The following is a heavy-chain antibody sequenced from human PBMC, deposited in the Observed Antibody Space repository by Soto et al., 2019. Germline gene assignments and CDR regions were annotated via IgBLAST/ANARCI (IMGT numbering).Heavy chain of an antibody. D-gene: IGHD3-3*01. J-gene: IGHJ3*02. V-gene: IGHV1-18*01. Sequence: TVRVSCKASGDTLNKFGFTWVRQAPGQGLEWMGWISVNNGNTNYAQKFQGRVSLTTNRSTSTAHMELRSLGSDDTALYYCASLRSTYYDFWSQGGAFDIWGQGTPVNVSS. CDR3: ASLRSTYYDFWSQGGAFDI. CDR2: ISVNNGNT. CDR1: GDTLNKFG.